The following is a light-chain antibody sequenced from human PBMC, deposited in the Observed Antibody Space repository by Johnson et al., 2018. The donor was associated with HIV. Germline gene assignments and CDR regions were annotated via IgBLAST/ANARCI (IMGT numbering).Light chain of an antibody. J-gene: IGLJ1*01. CDR1: SSNIGNHY. CDR3: GTWDTSLSVYV. Sequence: QSVLTQPPSVSAAPGQKVTISCSGTSSNIGNHYVSWYQQLPGTAPKLLIYDNNKRPSGIPDRFSGSKSGTSATLAITGLQTGDEAEYYCGTWDTSLSVYVFGTGTKVTVL. V-gene: IGLV1-51*01. CDR2: DNN.